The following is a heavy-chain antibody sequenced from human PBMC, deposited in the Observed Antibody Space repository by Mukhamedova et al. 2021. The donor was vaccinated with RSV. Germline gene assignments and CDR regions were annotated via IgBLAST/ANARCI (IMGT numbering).Heavy chain of an antibody. J-gene: IGHJ4*02. V-gene: IGHV3-30*07. D-gene: IGHD4-23*01. CDR3: ATSGYGGGNSGLNFDY. Sequence: GRFTISRDNSKNTLYLQMNSLRAEDTAVYYCATSGYGGGNSGLNFDYWGQGTLVTVSS.